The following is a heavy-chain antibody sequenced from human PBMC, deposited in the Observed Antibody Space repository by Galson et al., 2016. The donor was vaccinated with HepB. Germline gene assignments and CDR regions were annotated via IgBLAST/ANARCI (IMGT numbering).Heavy chain of an antibody. CDR3: ARDQKGVGGVYLVLGPGAPADGMDV. CDR1: GFSLSTYW. J-gene: IGHJ6*04. Sequence: QSGAEVKKPGESLKISCEGSGFSLSTYWIGWVRQAPGQGLEWMGWINPYNGNRKFAQNFRGRVSMTTDTSTRTAYMELRNLRSGDTATYYCARDQKGVGGVYLVLGPGAPADGMDVWGDGTTVIVAS. CDR2: INPYNGNR. V-gene: IGHV1-18*04. D-gene: IGHD2-8*01.